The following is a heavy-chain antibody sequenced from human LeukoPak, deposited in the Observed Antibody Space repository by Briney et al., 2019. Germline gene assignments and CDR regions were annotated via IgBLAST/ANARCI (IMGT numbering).Heavy chain of an antibody. V-gene: IGHV3-33*01. J-gene: IGHJ3*02. Sequence: GGSLRLSCPASGFTFSGYTMQWLRQALGKGLEWVAVIWHDGTYISYGDSVRGRFTISRDNSKNTLYLQMNSLRAEDTAVYYCAREGPTTAVGSGAPDIWGLGTMVTVSS. CDR3: AREGPTTAVGSGAPDI. CDR2: IWHDGTYI. D-gene: IGHD6-13*01. CDR1: GFTFSGYT.